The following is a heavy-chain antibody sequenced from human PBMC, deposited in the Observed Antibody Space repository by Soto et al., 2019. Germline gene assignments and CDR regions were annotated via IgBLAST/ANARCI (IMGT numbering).Heavy chain of an antibody. CDR2: INHSGST. V-gene: IGHV4-34*01. Sequence: SETLSLTSAVYGGSFSGYYWSWIRQPPGKGLEWIGEINHSGSTNYNPSLKSRVTISVDTSKNQFSLKLSSVTAADTAVYYCARHLEYSSSTGFDYWGQGTLVTVS. CDR1: GGSFSGYY. J-gene: IGHJ4*02. CDR3: ARHLEYSSSTGFDY. D-gene: IGHD6-6*01.